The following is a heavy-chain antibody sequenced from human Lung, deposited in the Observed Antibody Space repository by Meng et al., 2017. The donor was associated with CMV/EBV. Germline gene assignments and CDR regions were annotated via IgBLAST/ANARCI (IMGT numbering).Heavy chain of an antibody. CDR2: ISAYNGNT. CDR1: GYSFSDYY. V-gene: IGHV1-18*01. Sequence: QVQLVQSGAEVKKPGASVKISCKASGYSFSDYYMVWVRQAPGQGLEWMGWISAYNGNTNYAQKLQGRVTMTTDTSTSTAYMELRSLRSDDTAVYYCARFWGSGYYYRYWGQGTLVTVSS. CDR3: ARFWGSGYYYRY. D-gene: IGHD3-22*01. J-gene: IGHJ4*02.